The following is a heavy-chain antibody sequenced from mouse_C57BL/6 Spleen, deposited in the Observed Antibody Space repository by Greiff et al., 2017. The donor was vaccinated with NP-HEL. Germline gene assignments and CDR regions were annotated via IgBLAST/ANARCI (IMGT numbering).Heavy chain of an antibody. V-gene: IGHV1-80*01. D-gene: IGHD2-1*01. CDR2: IYPGDGDT. CDR3: ARSWGNYGLDY. Sequence: QVQLQQSGAELVKPGASVKISCKASGYAFSSYWMNWVKQRPGKGLEWIGQIYPGDGDTNYNGKFKGKATLTADKSSSTAYMQLSGRNAEDSAVNFCARSWGNYGLDYWGQGTTLTVSS. CDR1: GYAFSSYW. J-gene: IGHJ2*01.